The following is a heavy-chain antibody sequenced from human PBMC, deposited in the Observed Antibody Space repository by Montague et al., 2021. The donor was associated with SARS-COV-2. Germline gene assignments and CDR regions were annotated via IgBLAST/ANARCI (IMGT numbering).Heavy chain of an antibody. CDR2: IYTSGGT. Sequence: TLSLTCTVSGDSISSGTHYWSWIRQPAGKGLEWIGRIYTSGGTNYNPSLKSRVTISVDTSNNQFSLNLSSVTAADTAVYYCASQEGVVVPAAQEDYYYYGMDVWGQGTTVTVSS. D-gene: IGHD2-2*01. CDR1: GDSISSGTHY. J-gene: IGHJ6*02. V-gene: IGHV4-61*02. CDR3: ASQEGVVVPAAQEDYYYYGMDV.